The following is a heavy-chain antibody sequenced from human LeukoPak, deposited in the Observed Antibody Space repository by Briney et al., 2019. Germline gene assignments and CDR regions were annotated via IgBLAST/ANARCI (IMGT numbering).Heavy chain of an antibody. J-gene: IGHJ4*02. CDR1: GGSFSGYY. D-gene: IGHD3-9*01. V-gene: IGHV4-34*01. CDR2: INHSGST. Sequence: LETLSLTCAVYGGSFSGYYWSWIRQPPGKGLEWIGEINHSGSTNYNPSLKSRVTISVDTSKNQFSLKLSSVTAADTAVYYCARQAYYDILTGYYRYFDYWGQGTLVTVSS. CDR3: ARQAYYDILTGYYRYFDY.